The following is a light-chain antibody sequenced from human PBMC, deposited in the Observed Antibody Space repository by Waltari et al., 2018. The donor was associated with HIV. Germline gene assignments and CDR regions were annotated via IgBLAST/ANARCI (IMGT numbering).Light chain of an antibody. CDR2: DDR. Sequence: SSVLTQPPSVSVAPGQTARIPCGGPNIGSKSVHWYQQRPGQAPGLVVYDDRVRPSGIPERFSGSNPGNTATLTISRVEAGDEADYYCHVWNSTSDLGVFGGGTQLTVL. V-gene: IGLV3-21*02. CDR1: NIGSKS. J-gene: IGLJ7*01. CDR3: HVWNSTSDLGV.